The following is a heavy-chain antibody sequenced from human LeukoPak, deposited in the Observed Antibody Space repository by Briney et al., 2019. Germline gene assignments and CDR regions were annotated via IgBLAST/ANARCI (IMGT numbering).Heavy chain of an antibody. CDR2: INHSGST. Sequence: SETLSLTCAVYGGSFSGYYWSWIRQPPGKGLEWIGEINHSGSTNYNPSLKSRVTISVDTSKNQFSLKLSSVTTADTAVYYCARGKQGQQLVRNNWFDPWGQGTLVTVSS. D-gene: IGHD6-13*01. CDR3: ARGKQGQQLVRNNWFDP. V-gene: IGHV4-34*01. CDR1: GGSFSGYY. J-gene: IGHJ5*02.